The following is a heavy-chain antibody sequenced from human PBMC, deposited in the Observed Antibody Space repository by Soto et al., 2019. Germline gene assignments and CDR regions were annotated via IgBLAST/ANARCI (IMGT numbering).Heavy chain of an antibody. J-gene: IGHJ3*02. V-gene: IGHV3-23*01. Sequence: GGSLRLSCAASGFTCSSYDMSWVRQAPGKGLEWVSTILVSGSTHYPDSVKGRFTISRDNSKNTVFLQMNSLTAGDTAVYYCARATATGGGAFDICGQGTMVTVSS. D-gene: IGHD2-8*02. CDR3: ARATATGGGAFDI. CDR2: ILVSGST. CDR1: GFTCSSYD.